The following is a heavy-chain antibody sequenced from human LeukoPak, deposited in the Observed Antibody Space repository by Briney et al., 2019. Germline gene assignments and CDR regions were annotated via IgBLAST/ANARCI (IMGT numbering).Heavy chain of an antibody. CDR2: IFPEDSET. Sequence: GESLKISCKGTGYSFTTYWIGWVRQMPGKGLEWVGIIFPEDSETRYSPSSQGQVPISVDKSISTAFLQWRSLKASDTAMYYCARGSGSYYDDYFYGMDVWGQGTTVTVSS. J-gene: IGHJ6*02. D-gene: IGHD3-10*01. CDR3: ARGSGSYYDDYFYGMDV. CDR1: GYSFTTYW. V-gene: IGHV5-51*01.